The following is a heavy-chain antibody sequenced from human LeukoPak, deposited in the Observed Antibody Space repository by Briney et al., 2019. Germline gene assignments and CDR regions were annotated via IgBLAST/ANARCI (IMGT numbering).Heavy chain of an antibody. V-gene: IGHV3-21*01. D-gene: IGHD3-10*01. Sequence: GGSLRLSCAASGFTFSSYSMNWVRQAPGKGLEWVSSISSSSSYIYYADSVKGRFTISRDNAKNSLYLQMNSLRAEDTAVYYCASDYGSGSTTDYRGQGTLVTVSS. CDR1: GFTFSSYS. CDR3: ASDYGSGSTTDY. J-gene: IGHJ4*02. CDR2: ISSSSSYI.